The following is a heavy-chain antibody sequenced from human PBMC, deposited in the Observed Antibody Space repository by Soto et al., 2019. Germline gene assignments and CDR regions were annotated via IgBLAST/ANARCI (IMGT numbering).Heavy chain of an antibody. D-gene: IGHD5-18*01. CDR2: ISAYNGNT. J-gene: IGHJ3*02. Sequence: ASVKVSCKASGYTFTNYGISWVRQAPGQGLEWMGWISAYNGNTNYAQKLQGRVTMTTDTSTSTAYMELRSLRSEDTAVYYCARDDGYSYGPAAFDIWGQGTMVTVSS. CDR1: GYTFTNYG. CDR3: ARDDGYSYGPAAFDI. V-gene: IGHV1-18*01.